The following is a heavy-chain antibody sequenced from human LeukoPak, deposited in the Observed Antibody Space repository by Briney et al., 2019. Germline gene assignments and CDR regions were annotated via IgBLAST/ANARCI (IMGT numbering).Heavy chain of an antibody. V-gene: IGHV4-39*07. CDR3: ASLVGETWPY. Sequence: PSETLSLTCTVSGGSISTSNYCWGWIRQPPGKGLEWIGNIFYSGSTYYSPSLRSRVTISLDTSRNQFSLKLNSVTAADTAVYYCASLVGETWPYWGQGTLVTVSS. D-gene: IGHD3-16*01. CDR2: IFYSGST. CDR1: GGSISTSNYC. J-gene: IGHJ4*02.